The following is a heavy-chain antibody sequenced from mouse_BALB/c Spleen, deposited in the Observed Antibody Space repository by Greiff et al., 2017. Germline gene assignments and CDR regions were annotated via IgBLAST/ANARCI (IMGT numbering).Heavy chain of an antibody. CDR3: ARSYYGSSYRFAY. J-gene: IGHJ3*01. D-gene: IGHD1-1*01. V-gene: IGHV1S56*01. Sequence: QVQLQQSGAELVRPGTSVKISCKASGYTFTSYDINWVRQRPEQGLEWIGWIFPGDGSTKYNEKFKGKATLTTDKSSSTAYMQLSRLTSEDSAVYFCARSYYGSSYRFAYWGQGTLVTVSA. CDR1: GYTFTSYD. CDR2: IFPGDGST.